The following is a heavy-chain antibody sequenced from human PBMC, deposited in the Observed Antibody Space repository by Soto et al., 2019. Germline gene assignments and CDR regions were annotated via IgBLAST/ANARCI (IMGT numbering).Heavy chain of an antibody. CDR3: TTGGNYEPIDY. Sequence: GGSLRLSCAASGLTFSNAWLTWVRQAPGKGLGWVGRIKSKTDGGTTDYASPVKGRSTISRDDSKNTLYLKMNSLKTEDTAVYYCTTGGNYEPIDYWGQGTLVTVSS. V-gene: IGHV3-15*01. CDR1: GLTFSNAW. CDR2: IKSKTDGGTT. J-gene: IGHJ4*02. D-gene: IGHD1-7*01.